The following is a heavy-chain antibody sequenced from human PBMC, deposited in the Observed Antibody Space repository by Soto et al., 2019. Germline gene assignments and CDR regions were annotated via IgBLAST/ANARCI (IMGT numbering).Heavy chain of an antibody. D-gene: IGHD6-19*01. V-gene: IGHV1-69*10. Sequence: ASVKVSCKASGGTFSSYAISWVRQAPGQGLEWMGGIIPILGIANYAQKFQGRVTITADKSTSTAYMELSSLRSEDTAVYYCAREKGGWIGNDAFDIWGQGTMVTVSS. CDR2: IIPILGIA. J-gene: IGHJ3*02. CDR3: AREKGGWIGNDAFDI. CDR1: GGTFSSYA.